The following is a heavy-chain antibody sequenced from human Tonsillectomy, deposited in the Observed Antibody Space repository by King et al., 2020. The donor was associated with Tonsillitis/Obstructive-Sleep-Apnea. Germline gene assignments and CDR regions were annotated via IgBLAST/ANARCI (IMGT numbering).Heavy chain of an antibody. CDR3: VKLGGFGELLS. CDR2: ISSNGGSA. V-gene: IGHV3-64D*06. CDR1: GFTFSSYA. J-gene: IGHJ4*02. Sequence: VQLVESGGGLVQPGGSLRLSCSASGFTFSSYAMHWVRQTPGKGLEYVSGISSNGGSAYCADSVKGRITISRDNSKNTLYLQMNSLRAEDTAVYYCVKLGGFGELLSWGQGTLVTVSS. D-gene: IGHD3-10*01.